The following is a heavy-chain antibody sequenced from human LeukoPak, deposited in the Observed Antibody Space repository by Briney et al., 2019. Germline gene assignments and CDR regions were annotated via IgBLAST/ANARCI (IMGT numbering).Heavy chain of an antibody. CDR2: VHLDGRT. J-gene: IGHJ4*02. CDR1: GGAVTSTNW. V-gene: IGHV4-4*02. Sequence: SETLSLTCGVSGGAVTSTNWWTWVRQPPGKGLEWIGEVHLDGRTNYNPSLKSRLTMSVDLSENHISLKLTSVTAADTAVYYCAREGGFFRPLDYSGQGTLVTVSS. CDR3: AREGGFFRPLDY. D-gene: IGHD3-3*01.